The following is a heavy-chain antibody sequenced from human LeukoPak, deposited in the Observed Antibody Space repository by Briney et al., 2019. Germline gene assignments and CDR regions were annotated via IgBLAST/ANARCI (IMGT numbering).Heavy chain of an antibody. V-gene: IGHV4-4*07. D-gene: IGHD6-6*01. Sequence: SETLSLTCTVSGDSISSCYWGWIRQPAEKGLEWIGRICTSGTINYNPSLKNRVTMSVDTSKNQFSLKLTSVTAADTAVYYCARDRDYSNSLDYWGQGTLVTVSS. J-gene: IGHJ4*02. CDR3: ARDRDYSNSLDY. CDR1: GDSISSCY. CDR2: ICTSGTI.